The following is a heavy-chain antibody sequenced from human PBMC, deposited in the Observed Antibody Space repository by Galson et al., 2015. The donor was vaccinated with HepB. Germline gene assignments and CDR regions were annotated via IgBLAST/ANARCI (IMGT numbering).Heavy chain of an antibody. D-gene: IGHD3-10*01. Sequence: SLRLSCAASGFTFSDYYMSWIRQAPGKGLEWVSYISSSSSYTNYADSVKGRFTISRDNAKNSLYLQMNSLRAEDTAVYYCARFLTMVRGVIPVYGMDVWGQGTTVTVSS. V-gene: IGHV3-11*06. CDR3: ARFLTMVRGVIPVYGMDV. CDR2: ISSSSSYT. J-gene: IGHJ6*02. CDR1: GFTFSDYY.